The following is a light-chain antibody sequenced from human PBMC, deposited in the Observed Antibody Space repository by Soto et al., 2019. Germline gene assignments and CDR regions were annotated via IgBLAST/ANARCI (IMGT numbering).Light chain of an antibody. CDR2: EDN. CDR1: SGSIANNY. Sequence: NFTLTQPHSVSESPGKTVTISCTRSSGSIANNYVQWYQQRPGSAPTTVIYEDNQRPSGVPDRFSGSLDSSSNSASLTISGLKTEDEADYYCQSYDSSDFWVFGGGTKLTVL. J-gene: IGLJ3*02. CDR3: QSYDSSDFWV. V-gene: IGLV6-57*03.